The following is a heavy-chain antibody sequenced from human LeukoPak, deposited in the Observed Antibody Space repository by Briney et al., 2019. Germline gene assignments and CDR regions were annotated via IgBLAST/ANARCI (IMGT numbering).Heavy chain of an antibody. Sequence: PGGSLRLSCAASGFTFSSYWMSWVRQAPGKGLEWVANIKQDGSEKYYVDSVKGRFTISRDNAKNSLYLQMNSLRAEDTAVYYCARERSQLTTDAFDIWGQGTMVTVSS. V-gene: IGHV3-7*01. J-gene: IGHJ3*02. CDR3: ARERSQLTTDAFDI. D-gene: IGHD1-1*01. CDR2: IKQDGSEK. CDR1: GFTFSSYW.